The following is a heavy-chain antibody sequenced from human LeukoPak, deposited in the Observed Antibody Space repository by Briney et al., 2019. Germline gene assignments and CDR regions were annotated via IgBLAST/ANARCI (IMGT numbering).Heavy chain of an antibody. D-gene: IGHD3-22*01. CDR2: ISYDGSNK. Sequence: GGSLRLSCAASGFTFSSYAMHWVRQAPGNGLEWVAVISYDGSNKYYADSVKGRFTISRDNSKNTLYLQMNSLRAEDTAVYYCARDKGYYDSSGYYPYYYYYGMDVWGQGTTVTVSS. CDR3: ARDKGYYDSSGYYPYYYYYGMDV. J-gene: IGHJ6*02. CDR1: GFTFSSYA. V-gene: IGHV3-30-3*01.